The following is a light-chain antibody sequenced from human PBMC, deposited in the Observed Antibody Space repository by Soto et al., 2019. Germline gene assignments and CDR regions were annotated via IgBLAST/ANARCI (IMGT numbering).Light chain of an antibody. Sequence: QCALTQPASVSGSPGQSITISCTGTSRNVGAYNYVSWYQQHPGKAPKLMIYEVSNRPSGVSNRFSGSKSGNTASLTISGLQAEDEGDYYCSSYTSGSTWVFGGGTKVTVL. J-gene: IGLJ3*02. CDR2: EVS. CDR3: SSYTSGSTWV. V-gene: IGLV2-14*01. CDR1: SRNVGAYNY.